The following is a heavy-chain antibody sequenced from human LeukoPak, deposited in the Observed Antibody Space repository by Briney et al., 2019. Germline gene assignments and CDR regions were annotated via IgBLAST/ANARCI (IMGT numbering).Heavy chain of an antibody. Sequence: GGSLRLSCAAFGFTFSSYAMSWVRQAPGKGLEWVSAISGSGGSTYYADSVKGRFTISRDNSKNTLYLQMNSLRAEDTAVYYCAKDFLDYVWGSYRPYWGQGTLVTVSS. CDR1: GFTFSSYA. CDR3: AKDFLDYVWGSYRPY. V-gene: IGHV3-23*01. CDR2: ISGSGGST. J-gene: IGHJ4*02. D-gene: IGHD3-16*02.